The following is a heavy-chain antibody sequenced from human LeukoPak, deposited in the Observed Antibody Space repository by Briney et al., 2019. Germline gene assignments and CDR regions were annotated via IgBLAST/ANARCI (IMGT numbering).Heavy chain of an antibody. CDR3: ARGVVPADWYFDL. CDR1: GYSISSGYY. Sequence: SETLSLTCAVSGYSISSGYYWGLIRQPPGKGLEWIGSIYHSGSTYYNPSLKSRVTISVDTSKNQFSLKLSSVTAADTAVYYCARGVVPADWYFDLWGRGTLVTVSS. CDR2: IYHSGST. J-gene: IGHJ2*01. V-gene: IGHV4-38-2*01. D-gene: IGHD2-2*01.